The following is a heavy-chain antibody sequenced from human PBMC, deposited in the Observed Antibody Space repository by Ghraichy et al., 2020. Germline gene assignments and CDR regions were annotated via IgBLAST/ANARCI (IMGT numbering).Heavy chain of an antibody. V-gene: IGHV3-30-3*01. CDR1: GFTFSSYT. CDR3: ARDQSSTWNNGFYYMDV. J-gene: IGHJ6*03. D-gene: IGHD1/OR15-1a*01. CDR2: ILYSGSNR. Sequence: GGSLRLSCAASGFTFSSYTMHWVRQAPGKGLEWVAVILYSGSNRYYAGSVKGRFTISRDNSKNTMYLQMNSLRTEDTADYYCARDQSSTWNNGFYYMDVWGRGSTVTV.